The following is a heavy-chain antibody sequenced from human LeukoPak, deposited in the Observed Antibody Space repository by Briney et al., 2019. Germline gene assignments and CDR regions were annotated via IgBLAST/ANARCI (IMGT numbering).Heavy chain of an antibody. CDR3: ARAPLSSSWSMYNWFDP. Sequence: SETLSLTCAVYGGSFSGYYWSWIRQPPGKGLEWIGEINHSGSTNYNPSLKSRVTISVDTSKNQFSLKLSSVTAADTAVYYCARAPLSSSWSMYNWFDPWGQGTLVAVSS. V-gene: IGHV4-34*01. D-gene: IGHD6-13*01. J-gene: IGHJ5*02. CDR2: INHSGST. CDR1: GGSFSGYY.